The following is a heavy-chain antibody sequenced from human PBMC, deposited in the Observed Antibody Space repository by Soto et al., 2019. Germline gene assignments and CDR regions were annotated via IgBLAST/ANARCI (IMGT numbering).Heavy chain of an antibody. V-gene: IGHV1-69*06. D-gene: IGHD3-22*01. Sequence: SVKVSCKASGGTFSSYAISWVRQAPGQGLEWMGGIIPIFGTANYAQKFQGRVTITADKSTSTAYMELSSLRSEDTAVYYCAREGYYDSSGYYQDDAFDIWGQGTMVTVSS. CDR2: IIPIFGTA. J-gene: IGHJ3*02. CDR1: GGTFSSYA. CDR3: AREGYYDSSGYYQDDAFDI.